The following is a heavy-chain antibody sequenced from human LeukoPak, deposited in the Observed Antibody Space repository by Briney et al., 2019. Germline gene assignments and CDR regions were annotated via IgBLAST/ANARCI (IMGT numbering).Heavy chain of an antibody. J-gene: IGHJ6*02. Sequence: GASVKVSCKASGYTFTSYGISWVRQAPGQGLEWMGWISAYNGNTNYAQKLQGRVTMTTDTSTSTAYMELRSLRSDDTAVYYCARDRTTKYYYYYGMDVWGQGTTVTVSS. CDR2: ISAYNGNT. V-gene: IGHV1-18*01. CDR3: ARDRTTKYYYYYGMDV. D-gene: IGHD4-17*01. CDR1: GYTFTSYG.